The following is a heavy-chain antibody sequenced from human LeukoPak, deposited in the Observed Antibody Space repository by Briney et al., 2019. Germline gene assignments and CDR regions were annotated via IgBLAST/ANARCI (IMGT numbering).Heavy chain of an antibody. J-gene: IGHJ5*02. CDR1: GFTFSSYG. Sequence: PVRSLRLSCAASGFTFSSYGMHWGRQAPGKGLEWVAVISYDGSNKYYADSVKGRFTISRDNSKNTLYLQMNSLRAEDTAVYYCAKWFGDAWGQGTLVTVSS. CDR2: ISYDGSNK. V-gene: IGHV3-30*18. CDR3: AKWFGDA. D-gene: IGHD3-10*01.